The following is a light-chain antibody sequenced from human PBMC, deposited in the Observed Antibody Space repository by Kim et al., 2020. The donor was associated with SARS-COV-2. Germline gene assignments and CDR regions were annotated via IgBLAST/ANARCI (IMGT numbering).Light chain of an antibody. V-gene: IGKV1-12*01. CDR3: QQPTSFPLT. J-gene: IGKJ4*01. Sequence: DIQMTQSPSHVTASVGDRVSITCRASHDISTFLAWYQQRPGRAPKLLIYSASNLESGVPSRFSGSGSGTEFTPTISSLQPEDIATYYCQQPTSFPLTFGGGTKVEIK. CDR2: SAS. CDR1: HDISTF.